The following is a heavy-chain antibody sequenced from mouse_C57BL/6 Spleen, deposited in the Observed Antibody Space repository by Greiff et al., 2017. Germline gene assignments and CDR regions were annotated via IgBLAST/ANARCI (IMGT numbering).Heavy chain of an antibody. D-gene: IGHD1-1*01. V-gene: IGHV1-55*01. CDR2: IYPGSGST. CDR1: GYTFTSYW. CDR3: ARGGYGSRYWYFDV. Sequence: VQLKQPGAELVKPGASVKMSCKASGYTFTSYWITWVKQRPGQGLEWIGDIYPGSGSTNYNEKFKSKATLTVDTSSSTAYMQLSSLTSEDSAVYYCARGGYGSRYWYFDVWGTGTTVTVSS. J-gene: IGHJ1*03.